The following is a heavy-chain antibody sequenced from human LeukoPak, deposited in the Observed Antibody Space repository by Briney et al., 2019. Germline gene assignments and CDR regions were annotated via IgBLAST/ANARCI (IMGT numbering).Heavy chain of an antibody. V-gene: IGHV5-51*01. D-gene: IGHD6-19*01. CDR2: IYPGDSDT. CDR3: ARAIAVAVKGPFDY. J-gene: IGHJ4*02. CDR1: GYSFTSYW. Sequence: GESLKISCKGSGYSFTSYWIGWVRQMPGKGLEWMGSIYPGDSDTRYSPSIQRQVTISADKSISTAYLQWSSLKASDTAMYYCARAIAVAVKGPFDYWGQGTLVTVSS.